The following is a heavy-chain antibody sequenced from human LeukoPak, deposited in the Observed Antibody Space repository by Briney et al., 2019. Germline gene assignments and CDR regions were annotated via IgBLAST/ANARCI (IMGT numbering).Heavy chain of an antibody. J-gene: IGHJ4*02. D-gene: IGHD3-9*01. CDR3: AKELLSLSGYPATLDS. CDR2: IRYDKTNK. CDR1: GFTLSSYG. V-gene: IGHV3-30*02. Sequence: SXXXSGFTLSSYGMHWVRQAPGKGLEWVAFIRYDKTNKYYADSVKGRFTISRDNYKNTLYLQMNSLRDEDTAVYYCAKELLSLSGYPATLDSWGQGTLVTVSS.